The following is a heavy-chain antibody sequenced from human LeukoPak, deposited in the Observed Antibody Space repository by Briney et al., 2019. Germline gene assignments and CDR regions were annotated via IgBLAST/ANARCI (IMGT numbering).Heavy chain of an antibody. CDR2: ISAYNGNT. Sequence: ASVKVSCMASGYTFTSYGIRGERQAPGKGVEWMGWISAYNGNTNYAQKLQGRVTMTTDTSTSTAYMELRSLRSDDTAVYYCARVTLGYCSSTSCYVRAFDIWGQGTMVTVSS. CDR1: GYTFTSYG. D-gene: IGHD2-2*01. CDR3: ARVTLGYCSSTSCYVRAFDI. V-gene: IGHV1-18*01. J-gene: IGHJ3*02.